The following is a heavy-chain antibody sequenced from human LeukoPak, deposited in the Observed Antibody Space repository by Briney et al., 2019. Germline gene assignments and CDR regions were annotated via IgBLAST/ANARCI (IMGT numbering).Heavy chain of an antibody. V-gene: IGHV3-23*01. CDR2: ISGSGGST. D-gene: IGHD6-19*01. CDR1: GFTFRSYA. CDR3: AKGGPYSSGWYPDAFDI. Sequence: GGSLRLSCAASGFTFRSYAMSWVRQAPGKGLEWVSAISGSGGSTYYADSVKGRFTISRDNSKNTLYLQMNSLRAEDTALYYCAKGGPYSSGWYPDAFDIWGQGTMVTVSS. J-gene: IGHJ3*02.